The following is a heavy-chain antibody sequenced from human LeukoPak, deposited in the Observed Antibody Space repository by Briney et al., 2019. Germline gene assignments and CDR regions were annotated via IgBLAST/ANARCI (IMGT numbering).Heavy chain of an antibody. Sequence: SETLSLTCTVSGGSISSSIYYWGWIRQPPGKGLEWIGSIYYSGSTYYNPSLKSRVTISVDTSKNQFSLKLSSVTAADTAVYYCARIGSGWYEYYFDYWGQGTLVTVSS. CDR2: IYYSGST. V-gene: IGHV4-39*07. CDR1: GGSISSSIYY. J-gene: IGHJ4*02. D-gene: IGHD6-19*01. CDR3: ARIGSGWYEYYFDY.